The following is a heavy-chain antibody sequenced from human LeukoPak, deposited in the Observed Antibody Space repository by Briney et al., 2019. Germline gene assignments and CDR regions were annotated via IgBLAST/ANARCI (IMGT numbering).Heavy chain of an antibody. CDR2: IYYSGST. CDR1: GGSFSGYY. J-gene: IGHJ4*02. Sequence: KPSETLSLICAVYGGSFSGYYWGWIRPPPGKGLEWIGSIYYSGSTYYNPSLKSRVTISVDTSKNQFSLKLSSVTAADTAVYYCDSRTTYFDYWGPGTLVTVSS. CDR3: DSRTTYFDY. V-gene: IGHV4-39*01. D-gene: IGHD1-14*01.